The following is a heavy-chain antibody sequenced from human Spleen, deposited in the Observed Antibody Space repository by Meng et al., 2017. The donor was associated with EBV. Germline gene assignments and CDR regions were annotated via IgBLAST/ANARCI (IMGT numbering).Heavy chain of an antibody. V-gene: IGHV1-69*01. D-gene: IGHD3-22*01. Sequence: QVQVVQSGAEVKKPGSSVKVSCKTYGGGFNSFAISWVRQAPGQGLEWMVAFTPILDIANYARRFRGRVTITADESTSTAYLEMSSLRSDDTATYYCATYHSDSSGPIDYWGQGTQVTVSS. CDR2: FTPILDIA. CDR3: ATYHSDSSGPIDY. CDR1: GGGFNSFA. J-gene: IGHJ4*02.